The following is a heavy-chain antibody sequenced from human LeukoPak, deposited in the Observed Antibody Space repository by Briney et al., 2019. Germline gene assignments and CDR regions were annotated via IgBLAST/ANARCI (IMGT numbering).Heavy chain of an antibody. CDR2: IYPADSDT. D-gene: IGHD5-24*01. Sequence: GEPLNISCKASGYIFTSYWICCLRPMAGKGLEWMGIIYPADSDTRYSPSFQGQVTISADKSISTAYLQWSSLKASDTAMYYCARLRRRDGYKIDYWGQGTLVTVSS. J-gene: IGHJ4*02. V-gene: IGHV5-51*01. CDR1: GYIFTSYW. CDR3: ARLRRRDGYKIDY.